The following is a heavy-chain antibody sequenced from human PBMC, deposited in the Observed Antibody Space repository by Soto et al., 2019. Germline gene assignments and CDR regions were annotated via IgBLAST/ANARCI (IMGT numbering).Heavy chain of an antibody. CDR2: IVVGSGNT. D-gene: IGHD4-17*01. J-gene: IGHJ3*02. CDR1: GFTFTSSA. Sequence: GASVKVSCKASGFTFTSSAVEWGRQARGQRLEWIGWIVVGSGNTNYAQKFQERVTITRDMSTSTAYMELSSLRSEDTAVYYCAAVLTTDDACDIWGQGTMVTVS. V-gene: IGHV1-58*01. CDR3: AAVLTTDDACDI.